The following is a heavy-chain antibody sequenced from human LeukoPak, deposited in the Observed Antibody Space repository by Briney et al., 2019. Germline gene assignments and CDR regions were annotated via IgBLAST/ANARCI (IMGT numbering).Heavy chain of an antibody. CDR3: ARDLVSGAYTFDV. CDR2: ISNSGATV. J-gene: IGHJ3*01. CDR1: GFPFSSFG. D-gene: IGHD3-16*01. Sequence: HPGESLRLSCAASGFPFSSFGLNWVRQAPGKGQEWVSHISNSGATVYYAGSVRGRFTFSRDNAKNSLYLQMNSLRAEDTAVYYCARDLVSGAYTFDVWGQGTMVTVSS. V-gene: IGHV3-48*03.